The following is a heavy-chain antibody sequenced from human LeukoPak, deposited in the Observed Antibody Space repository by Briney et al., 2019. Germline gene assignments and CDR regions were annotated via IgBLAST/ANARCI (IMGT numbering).Heavy chain of an antibody. V-gene: IGHV1-2*02. CDR1: GYTFTGYY. D-gene: IGHD3-10*01. J-gene: IGHJ5*02. Sequence: GASVKVSCKASGYTFTGYYMHWVRQAPGQGLEWMGWINPNSGGTNYAQKFQGRVTMTRNTSISTAYMELSSLRSEDTAVYYCARGSGYLGSGSYWFDPWGQGTLVTVSS. CDR2: INPNSGGT. CDR3: ARGSGYLGSGSYWFDP.